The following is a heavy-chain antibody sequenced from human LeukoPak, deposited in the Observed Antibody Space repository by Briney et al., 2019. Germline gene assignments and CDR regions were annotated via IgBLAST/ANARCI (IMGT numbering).Heavy chain of an antibody. CDR3: ARIGYNTLDY. V-gene: IGHV7-4-1*01. J-gene: IGHJ4*02. D-gene: IGHD3-3*01. CDR1: GYSFTNYA. CDR2: INTNTGNP. Sequence: ASVKVSFKTSGYSFTNYAIHWVRQAPGQRLEWMGWINTNTGNPSYALDFTGRLVLSLDTSVSTADLHLDSLKAEDTAVYFCARIGYNTLDYWGQGTLVTVSS.